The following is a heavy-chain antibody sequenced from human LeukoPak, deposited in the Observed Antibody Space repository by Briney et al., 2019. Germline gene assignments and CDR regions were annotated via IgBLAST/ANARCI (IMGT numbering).Heavy chain of an antibody. CDR2: IYWDEDK. CDR1: GCSTTTSGVG. V-gene: IGHV2-5*02. J-gene: IGHJ4*02. D-gene: IGHD2-15*01. Sequence: SGPTLVKPTQTLTLTCTFSGCSTTTSGVGVGWIRQPPGRALEWLALIYWDEDKRYSPSLKNRLTITKDTSKNQVVLTMTNMDPVDTATYYCAHRAEPGILRAAACFDSWGPGTLVTVSS. CDR3: AHRAEPGILRAAACFDS.